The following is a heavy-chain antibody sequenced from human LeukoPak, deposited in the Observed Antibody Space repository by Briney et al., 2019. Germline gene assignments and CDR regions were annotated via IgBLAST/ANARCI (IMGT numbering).Heavy chain of an antibody. CDR1: GFTFSSYA. D-gene: IGHD6-25*01. V-gene: IGHV3-23*01. CDR2: ISGGGGRT. J-gene: IGHJ4*01. CDR3: AKFRGSEKTAIDC. Sequence: PGESLRLSCAASGFTFSSYAMSWVRQAPGKGLDWVSTISGGGGRTWYADSVKGRFTISRDNSKNTVDVQLNSLRAEDAAVYYCAKFRGSEKTAIDCWGQGTLVTVSS.